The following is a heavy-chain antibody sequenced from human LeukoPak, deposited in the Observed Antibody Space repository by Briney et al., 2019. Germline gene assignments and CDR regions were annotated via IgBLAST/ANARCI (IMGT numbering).Heavy chain of an antibody. Sequence: SGGSLRLSCAASRFTFSSYAMHWVRQAPGKGLDWVALISYDGSNKYYADSVKGRFTVSRDNSKNTLYLQMNSLRAEDTAVYYCARESGRRISKDYLDYWGQGTLVTVSS. CDR1: RFTFSSYA. J-gene: IGHJ4*02. V-gene: IGHV3-30-3*01. D-gene: IGHD1-26*01. CDR3: ARESGRRISKDYLDY. CDR2: ISYDGSNK.